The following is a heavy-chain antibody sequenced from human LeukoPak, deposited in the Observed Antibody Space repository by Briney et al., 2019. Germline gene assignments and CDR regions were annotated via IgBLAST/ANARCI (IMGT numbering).Heavy chain of an antibody. CDR1: RYTFTSYD. D-gene: IGHD3-10*01. CDR2: MNPNTGRT. CDR3: ARLSQTPDYYTLGGSYYLGY. J-gene: IGHJ4*02. Sequence: ASVKVSCKASRYTFTSYDISWVREAAGHGLEWMGWMNPNTGRTGYAQKFQGRITMTRDTSINTAYMELTNLRSEDTAIYYCARLSQTPDYYTLGGSYYLGYWGQGTPVTVSS. V-gene: IGHV1-8*01.